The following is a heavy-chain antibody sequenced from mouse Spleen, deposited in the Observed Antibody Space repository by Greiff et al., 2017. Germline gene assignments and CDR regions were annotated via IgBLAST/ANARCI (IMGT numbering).Heavy chain of an antibody. Sequence: VQLQQSGAELVRPGASVKLSCTASGFNIKDDYMYWVKQRPEQGLEWIGWIDPENGDTEYASKFQGKATITADTSSNTAYLQLSSLTSEDTAVYYCTLDYYGSSHYAMDYWGQGTSVTVSS. D-gene: IGHD1-1*01. V-gene: IGHV14-4*01. CDR1: GFNIKDDY. CDR3: TLDYYGSSHYAMDY. CDR2: IDPENGDT. J-gene: IGHJ4*01.